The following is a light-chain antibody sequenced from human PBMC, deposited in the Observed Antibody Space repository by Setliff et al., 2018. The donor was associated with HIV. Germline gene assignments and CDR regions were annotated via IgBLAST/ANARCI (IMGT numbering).Light chain of an antibody. V-gene: IGLV2-14*03. Sequence: QSAPAQPASVSGSPGQSITISCTGTSSDIGGYNYVSWYQQHPGKAPKLMIYDVSDRPSGVSNCFSGSKSGNTASLTISGLQAEDEADYSCSSYTSTSTLCVCGTGTKGTVL. CDR1: SSDIGGYNY. J-gene: IGLJ1*01. CDR3: SSYTSTSTLCV. CDR2: DVS.